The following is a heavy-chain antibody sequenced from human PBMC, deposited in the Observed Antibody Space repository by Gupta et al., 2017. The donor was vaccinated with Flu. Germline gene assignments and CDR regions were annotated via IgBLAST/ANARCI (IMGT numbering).Heavy chain of an antibody. Sequence: EVQLLESGGGLAQPGGSLRLSCAASGFTFRSYAMNWVRQAPGKGLEWVSAIVGSGGSTFYADSVKGRFTVSRDNSKNTLYLQMNTLRADDTAVYYCAKAPGWEYYYYGVDVWGQGTTVTVSS. D-gene: IGHD1-26*01. J-gene: IGHJ6*02. CDR3: AKAPGWEYYYYGVDV. CDR1: GFTFRSYA. CDR2: IVGSGGST. V-gene: IGHV3-23*01.